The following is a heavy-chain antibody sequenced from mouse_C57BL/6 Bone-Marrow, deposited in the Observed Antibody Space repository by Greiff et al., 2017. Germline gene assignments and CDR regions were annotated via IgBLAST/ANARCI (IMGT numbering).Heavy chain of an antibody. J-gene: IGHJ3*01. CDR3: ASGTAWFAY. D-gene: IGHD4-1*01. V-gene: IGHV1-82*01. Sequence: VQLQQSGPELVKPGASVKISCKASGYAFSSSWMNWVKQRPGKGLEWIGRIYPGDGDTNYNGKFKGKATLTADKSSSTAYMQLSSLTSEDSAVYFCASGTAWFAYWGQGTLVTVSA. CDR2: IYPGDGDT. CDR1: GYAFSSSW.